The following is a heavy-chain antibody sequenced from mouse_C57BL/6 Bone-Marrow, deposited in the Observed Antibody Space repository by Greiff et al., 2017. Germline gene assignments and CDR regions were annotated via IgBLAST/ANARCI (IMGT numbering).Heavy chain of an antibody. V-gene: IGHV1-59*01. Sequence: QVQLQQPGAELVRPGTSVKLSCKASGYTFTSYWMHWVKQRPGQGLEWIGVIDPSDSYTNYNQKFKGKATLTVDTSSSTAYMQLSSLTSEDSAVYYCAPYGSSYPYWGQETLVTVSA. CDR1: GYTFTSYW. D-gene: IGHD1-1*01. J-gene: IGHJ3*01. CDR2: IDPSDSYT. CDR3: APYGSSYPY.